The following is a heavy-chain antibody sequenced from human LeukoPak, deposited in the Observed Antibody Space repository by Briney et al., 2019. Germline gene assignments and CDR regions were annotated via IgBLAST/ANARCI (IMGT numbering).Heavy chain of an antibody. CDR1: GLTFSSYA. CDR3: AKSDC. CDR2: INTGGKT. V-gene: IGHV3-23*01. Sequence: GGSLRLSCAASGLTFSSYAMSWVRQAPGKGLEWVSTINTGGKTYYVDSVKGRFTISRDNSKNTLYLQMNSLRAEDTAVYYCAKSDCWGQGTLVTVSS. J-gene: IGHJ4*02.